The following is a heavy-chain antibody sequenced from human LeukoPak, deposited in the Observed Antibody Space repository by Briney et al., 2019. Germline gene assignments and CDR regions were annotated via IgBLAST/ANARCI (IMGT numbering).Heavy chain of an antibody. V-gene: IGHV3-23*01. J-gene: IGHJ4*02. CDR2: ISGSGGST. Sequence: GGSLRLSCAASGFTFSSYAMSWVRQAPGKGLEWVSAISGSGGSTYYANSAKGRFTISRDNSKNTLYLQMNSLRAEDTAVYYCARASAGAVLGYWGQGTLVTVSS. CDR3: ARASAGAVLGY. CDR1: GFTFSSYA. D-gene: IGHD7-27*01.